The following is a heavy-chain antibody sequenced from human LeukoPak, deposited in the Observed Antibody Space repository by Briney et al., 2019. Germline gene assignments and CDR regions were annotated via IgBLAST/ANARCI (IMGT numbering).Heavy chain of an antibody. CDR3: ARVRGPSYYDILTGHFDY. CDR2: IRNDGSNK. D-gene: IGHD3-9*01. J-gene: IGHJ4*02. CDR1: GFTFSRYG. Sequence: GGSLRLSCAASGFTFSRYGMHWVRQAPGKGLEWVAFIRNDGSNKYYADSVKGRVTISRDNSKNSLYLQMNSLRAEDTALYYCARVRGPSYYDILTGHFDYWGQGTLVTVSS. V-gene: IGHV3-30*02.